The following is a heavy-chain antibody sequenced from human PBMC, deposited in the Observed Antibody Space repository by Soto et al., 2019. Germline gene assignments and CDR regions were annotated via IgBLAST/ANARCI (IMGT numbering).Heavy chain of an antibody. CDR1: GGTFSSYA. CDR3: ARDLGGAYVLFY. CDR2: IIPIFGTA. Sequence: QVQLVQSGAEVKKPGSSVKVSCKASGGTFSSYAISWVRQAPGQGLEWMGGIIPIFGTANYAQKFQGRVXIXAXXSTSTAYMELSSLRSEDTAVYYCARDLGGAYVLFYWGQGTLVTVSS. V-gene: IGHV1-69*12. J-gene: IGHJ4*02. D-gene: IGHD3-16*01.